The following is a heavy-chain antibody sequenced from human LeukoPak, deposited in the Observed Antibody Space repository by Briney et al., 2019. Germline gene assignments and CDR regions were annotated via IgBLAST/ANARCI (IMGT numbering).Heavy chain of an antibody. CDR2: IYYSGST. CDR1: GGSISSYY. D-gene: IGHD3-10*01. CDR3: ARDRGWTARYYYYGMDV. V-gene: IGHV4-59*01. Sequence: SETLSLTCTVSGGSISSYYWSWIRKPPEKGLEWIGYIYYSGSTNYNPSLTSRVTISVDTSKNQFYLKLSSVTAADTAVYYCARDRGWTARYYYYGMDVWGQGTTVTVSS. J-gene: IGHJ6*02.